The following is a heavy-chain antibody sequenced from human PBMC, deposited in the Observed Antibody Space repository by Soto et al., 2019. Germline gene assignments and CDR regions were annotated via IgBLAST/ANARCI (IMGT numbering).Heavy chain of an antibody. D-gene: IGHD1-1*01. CDR3: ERDGTYNWV. J-gene: IGHJ4*02. V-gene: IGHV3-66*01. CDR2: IYSGGDT. Sequence: ELQLVASGGGLVQPGGSLRLSCAASGFTVSNNYLRWVRQAPGKGLEWVSLIYSGGDTYYADSVKGRFTISRDNSKNTLYLQMNSRRAEDTAVYYCERDGTYNWVGGQGILVTVSS. CDR1: GFTVSNNY.